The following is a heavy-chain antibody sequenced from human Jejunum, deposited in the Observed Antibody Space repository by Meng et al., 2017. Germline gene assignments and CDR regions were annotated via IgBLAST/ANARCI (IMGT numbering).Heavy chain of an antibody. Sequence: SETLSLTCTVSGDSIRHYYWGWIRQPPGKGLEWIGSIFHSGTIYYNPSLKSRITMSVDTSKNQFSLKLSSVTAADTAVYYCARGLNWYFDIWGRGTLVAVSS. CDR3: ARGLNWYFDI. V-gene: IGHV4-38-2*02. CDR2: IFHSGTI. J-gene: IGHJ2*01. D-gene: IGHD2-8*01. CDR1: GDSIRHYY.